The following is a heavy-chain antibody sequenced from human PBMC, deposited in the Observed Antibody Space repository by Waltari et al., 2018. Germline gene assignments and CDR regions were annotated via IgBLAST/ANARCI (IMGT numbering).Heavy chain of an antibody. CDR2: VYYNGYK. V-gene: IGHV4-39*01. CDR1: GASISTPPFS. D-gene: IGHD3-3*01. J-gene: IGHJ4*02. Sequence: QAQLQELGPGQVKPPETLSFRCAVSGASISTPPFSWGWVRQPPGKGLEWVGSVYYNGYKFYNPSLKSRLTLSMDTSNNHFSLSLTSVTAADTAIYYCVRQRSADFWSGYFDLWGQGTLVTVSS. CDR3: VRQRSADFWSGYFDL.